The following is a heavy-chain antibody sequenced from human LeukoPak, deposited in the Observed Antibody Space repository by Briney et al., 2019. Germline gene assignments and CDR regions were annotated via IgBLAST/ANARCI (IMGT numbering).Heavy chain of an antibody. CDR3: AKGILAAAYGPGSYPTNYYYYRDV. D-gene: IGHD3-10*01. J-gene: IGHJ6*03. CDR2: ICCAGSTK. CDR1: GFTFSSYG. V-gene: IGHV3-33*06. Sequence: GGSLRLSCAASGFTFSSYGMHWVRQAPGKGLEWVTVICCAGSTKDYADSVKGRFTISRDNAKNTLYLQMNSLRAEDSAVYCCAKGILAAAYGPGSYPTNYYYYRDVWGKGTTV.